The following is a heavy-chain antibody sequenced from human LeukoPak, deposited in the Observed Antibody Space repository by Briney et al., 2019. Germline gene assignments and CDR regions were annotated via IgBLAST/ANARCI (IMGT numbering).Heavy chain of an antibody. CDR2: IQKDGSEK. J-gene: IGHJ4*02. Sequence: GGSLRLSCSASGLTFSSYWMNWVRQAPGKGLEWVANIQKDGSEKNYVDSGKGRFTISRDNAKNSLYLQMNSLRAEDTAVYYCVGYYLGYWGQGTLVTVSS. V-gene: IGHV3-7*01. CDR1: GLTFSSYW. D-gene: IGHD3-22*01. CDR3: VGYYLGY.